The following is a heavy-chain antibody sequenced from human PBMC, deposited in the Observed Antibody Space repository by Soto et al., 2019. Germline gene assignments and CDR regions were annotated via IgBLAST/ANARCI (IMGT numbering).Heavy chain of an antibody. CDR1: AGTFSSYD. CDR2: IIPIFGTA. Sequence: SRRVCCKATAGTFSSYDLNWVRQAPGQGLEWMGGIIPIFGTANYAQKFQGRVTITADKSTSTAYMELSSLRSEDTAMYYCARDPRVGIAGRLNYYYYGMDVWGQGTTVTVS. J-gene: IGHJ6*02. D-gene: IGHD6-6*01. V-gene: IGHV1-69*06. CDR3: ARDPRVGIAGRLNYYYYGMDV.